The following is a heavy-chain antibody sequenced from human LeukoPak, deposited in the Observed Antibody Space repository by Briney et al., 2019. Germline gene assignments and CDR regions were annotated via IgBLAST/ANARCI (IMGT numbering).Heavy chain of an antibody. V-gene: IGHV5-51*01. CDR1: GYTFTTSW. J-gene: IGHJ3*01. D-gene: IGHD5-12*01. CDR3: AKPGYSASFEL. Sequence: GESLKISCQASGYTFTTSWIGWVRQLPGTGLEWMAIIYPSDSDTRYNPSFQGQVIISADKSINTAYLSWSSLKASDSAIYYCAKPGYSASFELWGQGTTVTVPS. CDR2: IYPSDSDT.